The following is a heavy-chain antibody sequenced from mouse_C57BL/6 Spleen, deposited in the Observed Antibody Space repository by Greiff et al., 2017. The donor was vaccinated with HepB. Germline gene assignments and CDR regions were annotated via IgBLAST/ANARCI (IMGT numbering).Heavy chain of an antibody. CDR2: IDPSDSYT. Sequence: QVQLQQPGAELVMPGASVKLSCKASGYTFTSYWMHWVKQRPGQGLEWIGEIDPSDSYTNYNQKFKGKSTLTVDKSSSPAYMQLSSLTSEDAAVYYCARRGGGYAWFAYWGQGTLVTVSA. V-gene: IGHV1-69*01. CDR1: GYTFTSYW. D-gene: IGHD2-2*01. J-gene: IGHJ3*01. CDR3: ARRGGGYAWFAY.